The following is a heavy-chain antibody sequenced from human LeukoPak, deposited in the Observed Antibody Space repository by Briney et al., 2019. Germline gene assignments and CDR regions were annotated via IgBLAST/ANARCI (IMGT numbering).Heavy chain of an antibody. CDR1: GGTFSSYA. J-gene: IGHJ4*02. Sequence: SXKVSCKASGGTFSSYAISWVRQAPGQGLEWMGRIIPIFGTANYAQKFQSRVTITTDESTSTAYMELSSLRSEDTAVYYCARDRGYSYGYSDYWGQGTLVTVSS. V-gene: IGHV1-69*05. CDR2: IIPIFGTA. D-gene: IGHD5-18*01. CDR3: ARDRGYSYGYSDY.